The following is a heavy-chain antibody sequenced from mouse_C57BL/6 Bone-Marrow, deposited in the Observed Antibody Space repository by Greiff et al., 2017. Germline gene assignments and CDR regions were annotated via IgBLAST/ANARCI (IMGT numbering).Heavy chain of an antibody. Sequence: QVQLQQPGAELVKPGASVKLSCKASGYTFTSYWMQWVKQRPGQGLEWIGEIDPSDCFTNYNQKFKGKATLSVDTSSSTAYMQLSSLTSEDSAVYYCARNWENWFAYWGQGTLVTVSA. CDR1: GYTFTSYW. CDR3: ARNWENWFAY. CDR2: IDPSDCFT. J-gene: IGHJ3*01. D-gene: IGHD4-1*01. V-gene: IGHV1-50*01.